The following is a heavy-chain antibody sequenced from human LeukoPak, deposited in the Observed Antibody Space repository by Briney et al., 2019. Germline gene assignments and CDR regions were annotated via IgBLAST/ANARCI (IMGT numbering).Heavy chain of an antibody. CDR2: INHSGST. CDR1: GGSFSGYY. J-gene: IGHJ6*02. Sequence: SETLSLTCAVYGGSFSGYYWSWIRQPPGKGLEWIGEINHSGSTNYNPSLKSRVTVSLDTSKNQFSLKLSSVTAVDTAVYYCAGLYCSSTSCYGQGYYYYGMDVWGQGTTVTVSS. CDR3: AGLYCSSTSCYGQGYYYYGMDV. D-gene: IGHD2-2*01. V-gene: IGHV4-34*01.